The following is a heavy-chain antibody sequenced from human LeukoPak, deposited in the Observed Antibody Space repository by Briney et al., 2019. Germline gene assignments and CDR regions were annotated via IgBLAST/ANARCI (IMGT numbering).Heavy chain of an antibody. V-gene: IGHV3-66*01. CDR3: ARDRGYGDYDLDY. CDR1: GFTVSSNY. Sequence: PGGSLRLSCAASGFTVSSNYMSWVRQAPGKGLEWVSVIYSGGSTYYADSVKGRFTISRDNSKNTLYLQMNSLRAEDTAVYYCARDRGYGDYDLDYWGQGTLVTVSS. J-gene: IGHJ4*02. CDR2: IYSGGST. D-gene: IGHD4-17*01.